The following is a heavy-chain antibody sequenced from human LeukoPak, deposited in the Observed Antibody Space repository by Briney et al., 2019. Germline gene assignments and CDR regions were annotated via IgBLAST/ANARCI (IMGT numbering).Heavy chain of an antibody. CDR1: GGSISSGSYY. D-gene: IGHD6-6*01. CDR2: NYTSGST. CDR3: ARFASPLNWFDP. Sequence: PSQTLSLTCTVSGGSISSGSYYWSWIRQPAGKGLEWIGRNYTSGSTNYNPSLKSRVAISVDTSKNQFSLKLSSVTAADTAVYYCARFASPLNWFDPWGQGTLVTVSS. J-gene: IGHJ5*02. V-gene: IGHV4-61*02.